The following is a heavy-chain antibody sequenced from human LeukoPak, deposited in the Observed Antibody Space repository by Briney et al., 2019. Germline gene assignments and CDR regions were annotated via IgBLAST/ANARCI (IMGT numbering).Heavy chain of an antibody. V-gene: IGHV4-34*01. CDR3: ARQDRAGGDY. CDR2: INHSGGT. D-gene: IGHD3-16*01. Sequence: KPSETLSLTCAVYGGSFSGYYWSWIRQPPGKGLEWIGEINHSGGTNYNPPLKSRVTISVDTSKNQFSLKLSSVTAADTAVYYCARQDRAGGDYWGQGTLVTVSS. J-gene: IGHJ4*02. CDR1: GGSFSGYY.